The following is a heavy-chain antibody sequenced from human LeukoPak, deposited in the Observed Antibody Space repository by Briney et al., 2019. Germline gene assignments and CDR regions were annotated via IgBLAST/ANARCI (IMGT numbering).Heavy chain of an antibody. J-gene: IGHJ4*02. CDR3: AREPATTVTFDY. CDR1: GFTLSNVW. D-gene: IGHD4-17*01. CDR2: IKQDGSEK. Sequence: PGGSLRLSCATSGFTLSNVWMSWVRQAPGKGLEWVANIKQDGSEKHYVDSVKGRFTISRDNAKNSVYLQMNSLRAEDTAVYYCAREPATTVTFDYWGQGTLVTVSS. V-gene: IGHV3-7*03.